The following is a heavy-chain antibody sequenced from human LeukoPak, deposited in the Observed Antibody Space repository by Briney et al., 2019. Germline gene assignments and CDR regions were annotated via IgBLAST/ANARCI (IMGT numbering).Heavy chain of an antibody. J-gene: IGHJ4*02. CDR1: GYTFTSYH. Sequence: ASVKVSCKASGYTFTSYHFSWVRQTPGQGLDWMGWISTYNDNTHYAQKVQGRVTMTKDTSTSTVYMEVKSVRSDDTAVYYCARIQSRIIAARPGNPDFDYWGRGTLVTVSS. D-gene: IGHD6-6*01. CDR2: ISTYNDNT. CDR3: ARIQSRIIAARPGNPDFDY. V-gene: IGHV1-18*01.